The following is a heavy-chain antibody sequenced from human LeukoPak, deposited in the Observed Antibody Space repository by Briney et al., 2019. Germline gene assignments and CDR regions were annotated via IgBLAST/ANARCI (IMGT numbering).Heavy chain of an antibody. J-gene: IGHJ4*02. CDR3: ATGEWTYSSSCHFDY. Sequence: GASVKVSCKVSRYTLTELSMHWVRQAPGKGLEWMGGFDPEDGETIYAQKFQGRVTMTEDTSTDTAYMELSSLRSEDTAVYYCATGEWTYSSSCHFDYWGQGTLVTVSS. V-gene: IGHV1-24*01. D-gene: IGHD6-13*01. CDR1: RYTLTELS. CDR2: FDPEDGET.